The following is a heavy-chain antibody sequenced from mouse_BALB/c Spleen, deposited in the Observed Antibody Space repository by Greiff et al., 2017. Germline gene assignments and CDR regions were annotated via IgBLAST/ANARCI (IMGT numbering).Heavy chain of an antibody. CDR3: ARGDFLFAY. Sequence: QVQLQQSGAELAKPGASVKMSCKASGYTFTSYWMHWVKQRPGQGLEWIGYINPSTGYTEYNQKFKDKATLTADKSSSTAYMQLSSLTSEDSAVYYCARGDFLFAYWGQGTLVTVSA. J-gene: IGHJ3*01. CDR2: INPSTGYT. CDR1: GYTFTSYW. V-gene: IGHV1-7*01.